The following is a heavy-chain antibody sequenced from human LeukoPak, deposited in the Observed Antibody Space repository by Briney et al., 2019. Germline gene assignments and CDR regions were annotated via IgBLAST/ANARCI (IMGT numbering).Heavy chain of an antibody. J-gene: IGHJ4*02. CDR2: ISGSGGST. Sequence: GGSLRLSCAASGFSFCSHAMSWVRQAPGKGLEWVSAISGSGGSTYYADSVKGRFTISRDNSKNTLHLQMNSLRAEDTAVYYCARTIFGVIYWGQGTLVTVSS. CDR1: GFSFCSHA. D-gene: IGHD3-3*01. CDR3: ARTIFGVIY. V-gene: IGHV3-23*01.